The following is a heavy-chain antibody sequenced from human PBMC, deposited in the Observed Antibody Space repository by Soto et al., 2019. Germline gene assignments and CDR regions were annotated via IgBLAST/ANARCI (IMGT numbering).Heavy chain of an antibody. J-gene: IGHJ6*02. D-gene: IGHD6-19*01. Sequence: GGSLRLSCAASGFTFSSYAMHWVRQAPGKGLEWVAVISYDGSNKYYADSVKGRFTISRDNSKNTLYLQMNSLRAEDTAVYYCARDNRQWRPRALYGMDVWGQGTTVTVSS. CDR2: ISYDGSNK. CDR1: GFTFSSYA. V-gene: IGHV3-30-3*01. CDR3: ARDNRQWRPRALYGMDV.